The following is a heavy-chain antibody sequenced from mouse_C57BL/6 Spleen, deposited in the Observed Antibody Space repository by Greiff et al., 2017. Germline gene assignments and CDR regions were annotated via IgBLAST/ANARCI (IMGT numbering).Heavy chain of an antibody. V-gene: IGHV1-81*01. CDR3: ARMITTVVAKGDDFDY. D-gene: IGHD1-1*01. CDR2: IYPRSGNT. Sequence: QVHVKQSGAELARPGASVKLSCKASGYTFTSYGISWVKQRTGQGLEWIGEIYPRSGNTYYNEKFKGKATLTADKSSSTAYMELRSLTSEDSAVYFWARMITTVVAKGDDFDYWGQGTTLTVSS. CDR1: GYTFTSYG. J-gene: IGHJ2*01.